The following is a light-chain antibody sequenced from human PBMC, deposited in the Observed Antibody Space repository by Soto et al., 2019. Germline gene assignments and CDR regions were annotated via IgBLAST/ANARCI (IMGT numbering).Light chain of an antibody. CDR2: GAS. CDR3: QQYNNWTPIS. CDR1: QSVRSN. Sequence: VVMTQSPATLSVSPGERATLSCRASQSVRSNLAWYQQKPGQAPRLLIYGASTRATGIPARFSGSGSETEFTLTISSLQSEDFAVYYCQQYNNWTPISFGGGTKVEIK. V-gene: IGKV3-15*01. J-gene: IGKJ4*01.